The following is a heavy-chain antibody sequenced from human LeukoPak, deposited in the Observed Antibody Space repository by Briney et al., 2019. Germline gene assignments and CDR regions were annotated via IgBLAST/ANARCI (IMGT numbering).Heavy chain of an antibody. CDR1: GGSISSYY. CDR3: ARDIGIAAAGTSWFDP. V-gene: IGHV4-59*01. J-gene: IGHJ5*02. D-gene: IGHD6-13*01. Sequence: SETLSLSCTVSGGSISSYYWSWIRQPPGKGLEWIGYIYYSGSTNYNPSLKSRVTISVDTSKNQFSLKLSSVTAADTAVYYCARDIGIAAAGTSWFDPWGQGTLVTVSS. CDR2: IYYSGST.